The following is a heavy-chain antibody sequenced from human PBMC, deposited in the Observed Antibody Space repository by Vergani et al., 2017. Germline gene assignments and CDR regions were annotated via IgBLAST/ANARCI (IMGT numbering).Heavy chain of an antibody. J-gene: IGHJ6*03. CDR1: GGSISSYY. CDR2: IYYSGST. V-gene: IGHV4-59*01. CDR3: ARDQCRYDFWSGYAPPGYYYYMDV. D-gene: IGHD3-3*01. Sequence: QVQLQESGPGLVKPSETLSLTCTVSGGSISSYYWSWIRQPPGKGLEWIGYIYYSGSTNYNPSLKSRVTISVDTSKNQFSLKLSSVTAADTAVYYCARDQCRYDFWSGYAPPGYYYYMDVWGKGTTVTVSS.